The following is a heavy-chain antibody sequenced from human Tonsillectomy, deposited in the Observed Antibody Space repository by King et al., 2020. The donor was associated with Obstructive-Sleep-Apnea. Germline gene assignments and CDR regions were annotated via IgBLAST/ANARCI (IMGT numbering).Heavy chain of an antibody. Sequence: QLQESGPGLVKPSETLSLTCGVSGGSISSDSYYWGWIRQPPGKGLEWVGNIYFTGSTYYTPSLKSRVTISIDTSKNQFSLKLNSVTAADTAVYYCARARYYDSSAYNYWGQGTLVTVSS. CDR2: IYFTGST. CDR1: GGSISSDSYY. V-gene: IGHV4-39*07. CDR3: ARARYYDSSAYNY. J-gene: IGHJ4*02. D-gene: IGHD3-22*01.